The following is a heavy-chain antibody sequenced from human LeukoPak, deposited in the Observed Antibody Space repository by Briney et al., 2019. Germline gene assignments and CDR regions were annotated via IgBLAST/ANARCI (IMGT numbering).Heavy chain of an antibody. J-gene: IGHJ4*02. CDR2: INIGGSV. V-gene: IGHV3-53*01. Sequence: PGGSLRLSCAASGFPFTNNYMSWVRQAPGKGLEWVSVINIGGSVSYADSVKGRSTISRDNSKNTLYLQMNSLRAENTAVYYCAKGPAFYYDSSGSYFDFWGQGTLVIVSS. CDR1: GFPFTNNY. CDR3: AKGPAFYYDSSGSYFDF. D-gene: IGHD3-22*01.